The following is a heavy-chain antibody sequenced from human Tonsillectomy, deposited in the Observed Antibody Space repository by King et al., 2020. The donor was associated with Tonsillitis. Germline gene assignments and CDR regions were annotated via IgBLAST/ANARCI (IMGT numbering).Heavy chain of an antibody. V-gene: IGHV3-23*04. CDR1: GVTFSTYA. Sequence: VQLVESGGGLVQPGGSLRLSCAASGVTFSTYAMSWVRQAPGKGLKWVSAISATTGSTYYADSVKGRFTISRDNSKNMLYLQMNSLRADDTAVYYCAKVDSSDYYYGYFDYWGQGTLVTVSS. D-gene: IGHD3-22*01. CDR2: ISATTGST. J-gene: IGHJ4*02. CDR3: AKVDSSDYYYGYFDY.